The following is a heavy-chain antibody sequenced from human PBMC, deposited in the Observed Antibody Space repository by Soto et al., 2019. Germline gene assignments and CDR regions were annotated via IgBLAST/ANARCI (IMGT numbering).Heavy chain of an antibody. CDR1: DDSSSSYK. CDR3: ARAGGLGAVAVDY. V-gene: IGHV4-59*01. J-gene: IGHJ4*02. CDR2: IDSSGGT. D-gene: IGHD6-19*01. Sequence: PSETLSLTCTVSDDSSSSYKWSWIRQPPGRRLEWIGYIDSSGGTNYNPSLKSRVTISVDTSKNQFSLKLSSVTAADTAVYYWARAGGLGAVAVDYWGQGTLVTVSS.